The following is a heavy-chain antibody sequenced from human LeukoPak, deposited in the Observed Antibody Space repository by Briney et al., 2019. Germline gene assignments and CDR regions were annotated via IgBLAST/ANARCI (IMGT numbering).Heavy chain of an antibody. CDR1: GFTFSSYW. V-gene: IGHV3-7*01. CDR2: IKQDGSEK. CDR3: ARGWGWFY. J-gene: IGHJ4*02. Sequence: PGETLTLTCAASGFTFSSYWRSWVRQAAGKGLEWVANIKQDGSEKYYVVFMKGRFTSSRDNAKMSLYLQMTSMRAEDTAVYYCARGWGWFYWGQGTLVTVSS. D-gene: IGHD1-26*01.